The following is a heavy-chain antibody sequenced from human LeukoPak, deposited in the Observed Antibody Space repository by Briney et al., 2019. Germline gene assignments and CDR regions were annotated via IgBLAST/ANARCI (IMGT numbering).Heavy chain of an antibody. V-gene: IGHV5-51*01. CDR3: ARASRDGYNQNFGH. D-gene: IGHD5-24*01. J-gene: IGHJ4*02. CDR2: IYPGGSET. Sequence: GESLKISCKGLGYGFSTYWNAWVRQRPGKGLEWMGIIYPGGSETRYDPSFQGQVTISADRSTSTAYLQWSSLRASDTAMYYCARASRDGYNQNFGHWGQGTLVTVSS. CDR1: GYGFSTYW.